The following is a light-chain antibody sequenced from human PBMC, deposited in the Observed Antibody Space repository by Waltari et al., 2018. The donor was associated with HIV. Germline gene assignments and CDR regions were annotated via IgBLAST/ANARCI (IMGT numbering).Light chain of an antibody. J-gene: IGLJ2*01. CDR2: QDS. CDR3: QAWDSATEWRV. V-gene: IGLV3-1*01. CDR1: KLGDKF. Sequence: SYDLTQPPSLSVSPGQTARITCSGEKLGDKFVSWFQHKPDQSPVLVIYQDSKRPSGIPIHFSGSNSGNTATLTITRTQALDEADYYCQAWDSATEWRVFGGGTKLTVL.